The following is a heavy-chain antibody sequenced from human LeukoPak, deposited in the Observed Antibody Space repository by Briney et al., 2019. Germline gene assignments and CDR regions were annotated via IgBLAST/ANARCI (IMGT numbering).Heavy chain of an antibody. CDR2: IYYSGSS. CDR3: ARHVSGSAMMHYFDY. Sequence: LRLSCAASGFTFSNYGMHWVRQSPGKGLEWIGSIYYSGSSSYNPSLQSRVSISVDTSKNHISLKVFSLTAADTALYYCARHVSGSAMMHYFDYWGQGNLVTVSS. V-gene: IGHV4-39*01. D-gene: IGHD5-18*01. CDR1: GFTFSNYG. J-gene: IGHJ4*02.